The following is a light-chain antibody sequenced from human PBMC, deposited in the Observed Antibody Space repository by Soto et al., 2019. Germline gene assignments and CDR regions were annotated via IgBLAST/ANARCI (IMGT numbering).Light chain of an antibody. CDR1: QGMSND. CDR3: QKYNSARWT. J-gene: IGKJ1*01. V-gene: IGKV1-27*01. CDR2: AAS. Sequence: DIQMTQSPSSLSASVVDRVTITCRASQGMSNDLAWYQQKPGKVPKRLIYAASTLQSGVPSRFSGSGSGTDFTLTISSLQPEDVATYYCQKYNSARWTFGQGTKVEIK.